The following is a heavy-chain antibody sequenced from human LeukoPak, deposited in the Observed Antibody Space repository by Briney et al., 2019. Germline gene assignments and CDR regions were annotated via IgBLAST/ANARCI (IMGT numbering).Heavy chain of an antibody. CDR2: IYTSGST. D-gene: IGHD6-13*01. CDR1: AGFINSNTFY. CDR3: ARDRGIAAPEGFDP. J-gene: IGHJ5*02. V-gene: IGHV4-61*02. Sequence: SETLSLTCTVSAGFINSNTFYWNWIRQPAGKGLEWIGRIYTSGSTTYNPSLKSRVTISVDTSKNQFSLKLSSVTAADTAVYYCARDRGIAAPEGFDPWGQGTLVTVSS.